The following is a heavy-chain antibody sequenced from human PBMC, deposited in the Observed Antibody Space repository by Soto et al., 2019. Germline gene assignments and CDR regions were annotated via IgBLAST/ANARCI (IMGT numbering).Heavy chain of an antibody. V-gene: IGHV4-59*12. Sequence: PSETLSLTCSVSGGSISSYYWSWIRQPPGKGLEWIGYIYYSGSTNYNPSLKSRVTISVDTSKNQFSLKLNPMTAADTAVYYCARDIVATSYGMDVWGQGTTVTVSS. CDR2: IYYSGST. CDR1: GGSISSYY. CDR3: ARDIVATSYGMDV. D-gene: IGHD5-12*01. J-gene: IGHJ6*02.